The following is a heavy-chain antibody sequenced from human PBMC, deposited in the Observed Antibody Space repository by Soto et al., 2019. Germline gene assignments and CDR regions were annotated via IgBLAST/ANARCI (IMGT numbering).Heavy chain of an antibody. CDR1: GFTFSSYA. D-gene: IGHD3-10*01. J-gene: IGHJ3*02. CDR3: AKLALLWFGELNAFDI. CDR2: ISGSGGST. Sequence: GGSLRLSCAASGFTFSSYAMSWVRQAPGKGLEWVSAISGSGGSTYYADSVKGRFTISRDNSKNTLYLQMNSLRAEDTAVYYCAKLALLWFGELNAFDIWGQGTMVTVSS. V-gene: IGHV3-23*01.